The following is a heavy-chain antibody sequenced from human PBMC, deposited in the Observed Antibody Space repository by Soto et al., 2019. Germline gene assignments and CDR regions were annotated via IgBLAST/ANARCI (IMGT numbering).Heavy chain of an antibody. V-gene: IGHV4-59*01. CDR3: ARGQRFSDWFDP. CDR1: GGSISSYY. D-gene: IGHD3-3*01. CDR2: LYYSGIT. J-gene: IGHJ5*02. Sequence: SETLSLTCTVSGGSISSYYWSWIRQPPGKGLEWIGYLYYSGITNYNPSLKSRVSTSLDPSKNQFSLKLTSVTAADTAVYYCARGQRFSDWFDPWGQGTLVTVSS.